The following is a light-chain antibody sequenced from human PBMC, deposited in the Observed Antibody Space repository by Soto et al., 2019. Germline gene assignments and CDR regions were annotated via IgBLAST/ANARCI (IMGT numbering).Light chain of an antibody. V-gene: IGLV2-23*03. Sequence: QSALTQPASVSGSPGQSITISCTGTSSDVGSYNLVSWYQQHQGKAPKLMIYEGSKRPSGVSNRFSGSKSGNTASLTISGLQAEDEADYYCCSYAGSSTFVVFGGGTKVTVL. CDR3: CSYAGSSTFVV. J-gene: IGLJ2*01. CDR1: SSDVGSYNL. CDR2: EGS.